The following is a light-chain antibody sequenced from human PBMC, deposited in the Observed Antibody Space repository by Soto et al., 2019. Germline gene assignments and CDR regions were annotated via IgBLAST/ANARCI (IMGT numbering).Light chain of an antibody. CDR1: QTISTY. J-gene: IGKJ2*01. Sequence: DIQLTQSPSSLSASIGDRVTIACRASQTISTYLNWYQQKPGTAPKLLIYAGSVLQGGVPSRFSGSASGAAFTLTISSLQPEDFAAYFCQQTYNTPHTFGQGTKLEIK. CDR2: AGS. CDR3: QQTYNTPHT. V-gene: IGKV1-39*01.